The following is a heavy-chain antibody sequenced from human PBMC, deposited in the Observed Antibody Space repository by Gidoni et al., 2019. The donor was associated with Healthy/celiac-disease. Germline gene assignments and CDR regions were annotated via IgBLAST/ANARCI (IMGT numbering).Heavy chain of an antibody. CDR1: GGTFSSYA. CDR3: ARALYSSSSVYYYYYGMDV. CDR2: IIPIFGTA. V-gene: IGHV1-69*01. Sequence: QVQLVQSGAEVTKPGSSVKVSCKASGGTFSSYAIRWVRQAPGQGLEWMGGIIPIFGTANYAQKFQGRVMITADESTSTAYMELSSLRSEDTAVYYCARALYSSSSVYYYYYGMDVWGQGTTVTVSS. J-gene: IGHJ6*02. D-gene: IGHD6-6*01.